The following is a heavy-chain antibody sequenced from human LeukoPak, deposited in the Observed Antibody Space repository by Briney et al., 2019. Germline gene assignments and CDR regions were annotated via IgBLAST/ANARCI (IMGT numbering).Heavy chain of an antibody. CDR2: ISGSGGST. D-gene: IGHD1-1*01. CDR3: AKGGGSRTTGNPHLDY. Sequence: PGGSLRLSCAASGFTFSSYAMSWVRQAPGKGLEWVSAISGSGGSTYYADSVKGRFTISRDNSKNTLYLQMNSLRAEDTAVYYCAKGGGSRTTGNPHLDYWGQGTLVTVSS. V-gene: IGHV3-23*01. J-gene: IGHJ4*02. CDR1: GFTFSSYA.